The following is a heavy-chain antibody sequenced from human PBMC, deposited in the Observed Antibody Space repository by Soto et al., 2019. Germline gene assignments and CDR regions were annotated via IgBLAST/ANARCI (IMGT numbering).Heavy chain of an antibody. V-gene: IGHV3-74*02. Sequence: EVQLVESGGGLVQPGRSLRLSCAASGFTFRSYWMHWVRQSPGKGLVWVSRISGDGSSTTYADSVRGRFTISRDNAKNTVYLQMDSLRAEDTAVYYCARSLPGTYGAFDLWGQGTMVTVSS. D-gene: IGHD1-7*01. CDR3: ARSLPGTYGAFDL. CDR1: GFTFRSYW. J-gene: IGHJ3*01. CDR2: ISGDGSST.